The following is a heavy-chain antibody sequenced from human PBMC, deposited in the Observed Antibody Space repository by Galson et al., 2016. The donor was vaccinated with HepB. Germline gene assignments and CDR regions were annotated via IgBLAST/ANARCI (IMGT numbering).Heavy chain of an antibody. CDR1: GFTFSSYA. CDR2: ISGSGAST. J-gene: IGHJ5*02. CDR3: AKRYCSGGSCYHVDH. Sequence: SLRLSCAASGFTFSSYAMSWVRQAPGKGLEWVSVISGSGASTYYADSVKGRFTISRDNSKNTLYLQVNSLRVEDTAIYYCAKRYCSGGSCYHVDHWGQGTLVTVSS. D-gene: IGHD2-15*01. V-gene: IGHV3-23*01.